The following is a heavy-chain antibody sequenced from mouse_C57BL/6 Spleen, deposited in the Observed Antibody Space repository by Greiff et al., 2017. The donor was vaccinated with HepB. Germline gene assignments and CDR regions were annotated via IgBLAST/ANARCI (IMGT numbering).Heavy chain of an antibody. J-gene: IGHJ2*01. CDR2: ISDGGSYT. CDR1: GFTFSSYA. V-gene: IGHV5-4*03. CDR3: ARAHYYGSSYYFDY. Sequence: DVKLVESGGGLVKPGGSLKLSCAASGFTFSSYAMSWVRQTPEKRLEWVATISDGGSYTYYPDNVKGRFTISRDNAKNNLYLQMSHLKSEDTAMYYCARAHYYGSSYYFDYWGQGTTLTVSS. D-gene: IGHD1-1*01.